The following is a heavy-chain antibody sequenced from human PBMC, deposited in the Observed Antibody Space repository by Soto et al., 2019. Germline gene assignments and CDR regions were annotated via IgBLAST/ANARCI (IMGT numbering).Heavy chain of an antibody. CDR1: GDSVSSIGLH. D-gene: IGHD3-10*01. CDR3: ARRRSRHSLDY. Sequence: QVQLQESGPGLVKPSETLSLTCAVSGDSVSSIGLHWGRLRQPPGQGLEWIRSIYDAGTTFYNPSLKNRVTISGDTSTSYLSLRLASVTAADTVVYYCARRRSRHSLDYWVQGTLVT. CDR2: IYDAGTT. J-gene: IGHJ4*02. V-gene: IGHV4-39*01.